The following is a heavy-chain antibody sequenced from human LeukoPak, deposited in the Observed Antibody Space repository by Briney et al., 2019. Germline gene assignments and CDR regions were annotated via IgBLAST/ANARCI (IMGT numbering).Heavy chain of an antibody. CDR1: GYTFTSYA. Sequence: ASVKVSCKASGYTFTSYAMNWVRQAPGQGLEWMGWMNTNTGNPTYAQGFTGRFAFSLDTSVSTAYLQISSLKAEDTAVYYCARGGYCSGGSCFSNWFDPWGQGTLVTVSS. J-gene: IGHJ5*02. D-gene: IGHD2-15*01. CDR2: MNTNTGNP. CDR3: ARGGYCSGGSCFSNWFDP. V-gene: IGHV7-4-1*02.